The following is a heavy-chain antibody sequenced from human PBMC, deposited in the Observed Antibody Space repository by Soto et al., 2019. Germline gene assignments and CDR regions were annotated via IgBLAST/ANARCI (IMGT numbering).Heavy chain of an antibody. CDR2: INPNSGGT. Sequence: QVQLVQSGADVKKPGASVKVSCKASGYTVTAYDVHWVRQAPGQGLEWMGWINPNSGGTNYAQKFQGWVTMTRDTSISTVYMELSRLRLDDTAVYYCARMIAASGHYGMDVWGQGTTVTFSS. D-gene: IGHD6-13*01. CDR1: GYTVTAYD. J-gene: IGHJ6*02. CDR3: ARMIAASGHYGMDV. V-gene: IGHV1-2*04.